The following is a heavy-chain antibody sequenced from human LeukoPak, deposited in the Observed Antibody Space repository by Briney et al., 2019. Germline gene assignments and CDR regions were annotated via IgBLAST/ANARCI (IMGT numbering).Heavy chain of an antibody. CDR1: GGSFSGYY. CDR2: INHSGST. J-gene: IGHJ5*02. D-gene: IGHD5-18*01. V-gene: IGHV4-34*01. CDR3: ARAQYSYGRRFWFDP. Sequence: SETLSLTCAVYGGSFSGYYWSWIRQPPGKGLEWIGEINHSGSTNYNPSLKSRVTISVDTSKNQFSLKLSSVTAADTAVYYCARAQYSYGRRFWFDPWGQGTLVTVSS.